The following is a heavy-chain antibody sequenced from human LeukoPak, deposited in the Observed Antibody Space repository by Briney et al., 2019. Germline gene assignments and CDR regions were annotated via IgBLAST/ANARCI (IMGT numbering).Heavy chain of an antibody. Sequence: ASVKVSCKASGYTFTSYDINWVRQATGQGLEWMGWMNPNSGNTGYAQKFRGRVTITRNTSISTAYMELSSLRSEDTAVYYCAREGRVAARYYYYYYMDVWGKGTTVTVSS. V-gene: IGHV1-8*03. J-gene: IGHJ6*03. D-gene: IGHD6-13*01. CDR1: GYTFTSYD. CDR3: AREGRVAARYYYYYYMDV. CDR2: MNPNSGNT.